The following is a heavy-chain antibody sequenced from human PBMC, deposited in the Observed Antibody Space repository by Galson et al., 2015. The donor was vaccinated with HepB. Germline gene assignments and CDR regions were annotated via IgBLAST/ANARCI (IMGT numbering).Heavy chain of an antibody. V-gene: IGHV3-23*01. D-gene: IGHD5-18*01. CDR3: AKKGPTVDTGYLDS. CDR1: GFTFSSYA. J-gene: IGHJ4*02. Sequence: SLRLSCAASGFTFSSYAMAWVRQAPGKGLQWVSTISINNIDRFYAASVLGRFTVSRDNSKNTLYLQMNSLRAEGTALYFCAKKGPTVDTGYLDSWGQGSLVTVSS. CDR2: ISINNIDR.